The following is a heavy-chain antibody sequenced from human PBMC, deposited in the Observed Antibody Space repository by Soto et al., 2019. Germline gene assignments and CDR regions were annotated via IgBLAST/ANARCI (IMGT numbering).Heavy chain of an antibody. V-gene: IGHV4-39*01. Sequence: SETLSLTCTVSGGFITSDSYYWAWIRQPPGKGLEWIGSIYFSGRTYYNSALKSRLGISIDMSKNQFSLNLSSVTAADTAVYYCARHLSERGYHLTYWGQGTPVTVSS. J-gene: IGHJ1*01. CDR2: IYFSGRT. CDR3: ARHLSERGYHLTY. CDR1: GGFITSDSYY. D-gene: IGHD5-12*01.